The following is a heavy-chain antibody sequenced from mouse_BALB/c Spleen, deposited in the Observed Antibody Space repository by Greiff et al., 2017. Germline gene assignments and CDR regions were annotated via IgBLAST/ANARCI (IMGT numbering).Heavy chain of an antibody. Sequence: QVQLQQSGAELARPGASVKLSCKASGYTFTSYWMQWVKQRPGQGLEWIGAIYPGDGDTRYTQKFKGKATLTADKSSSTAYMQLSSLASEDSAVYYCARGAWSRRGGAMDYWGQGTSVTVSS. J-gene: IGHJ4*01. CDR2: IYPGDGDT. D-gene: IGHD2-2*01. CDR1: GYTFTSYW. V-gene: IGHV1-87*01. CDR3: ARGAWSRRGGAMDY.